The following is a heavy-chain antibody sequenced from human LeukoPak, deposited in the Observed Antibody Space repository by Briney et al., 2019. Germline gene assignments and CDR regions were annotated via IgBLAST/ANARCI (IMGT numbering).Heavy chain of an antibody. CDR1: GYTFTGYY. CDR2: INPNSGGT. J-gene: IGHJ5*01. D-gene: IGHD6-13*01. V-gene: IGHV1-2*02. Sequence: GASVKVSCKASGYTFTGYYMHWVRQAPGQGLEWMGWINPNSGGTNYAQKFQGRVTMTRDTSISTAYIGVSRLRSDDTAVYYCMREVGSINWYAYWGQGTLVTVSS. CDR3: MREVGSINWYAY.